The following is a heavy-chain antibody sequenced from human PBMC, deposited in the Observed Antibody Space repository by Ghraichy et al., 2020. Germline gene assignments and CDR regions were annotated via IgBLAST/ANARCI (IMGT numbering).Heavy chain of an antibody. CDR1: EFSFNKFW. V-gene: IGHV3-7*01. J-gene: IGHJ4*02. CDR2: IKQSGGEK. CDR3: ARARGGWCTTTNCFAEYAEY. Sequence: GGSLRLSCVGSEFSFNKFWMSWVRQAPGKGLEWVASIKQSGGEKHYADSLKGRIAISSDNTQNSLFLQLDSLRVDDTAVYYCARARGGWCTTTNCFAEYAEYWGEGTLVTVSS. D-gene: IGHD1-26*01.